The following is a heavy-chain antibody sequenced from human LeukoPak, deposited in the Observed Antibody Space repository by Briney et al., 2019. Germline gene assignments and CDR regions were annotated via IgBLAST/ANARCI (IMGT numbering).Heavy chain of an antibody. CDR3: ARRARYCSSTSCYDFDY. CDR2: MNPNSGNT. D-gene: IGHD2-2*01. CDR1: GYTFTSYD. J-gene: IGHJ4*02. Sequence: ASEKVSCKASGYTFTSYDINWVRQATGQGLEWMGWMNPNSGNTGYAQKFQGRVTMTRNTSISTAYMELSSLRSEDTAVYYCARRARYCSSTSCYDFDYWGQGTLVTVSS. V-gene: IGHV1-8*01.